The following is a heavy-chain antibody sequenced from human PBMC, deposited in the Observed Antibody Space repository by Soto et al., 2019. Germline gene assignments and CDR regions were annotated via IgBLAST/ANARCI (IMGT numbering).Heavy chain of an antibody. D-gene: IGHD3-10*01. J-gene: IGHJ3*02. CDR2: IYHSGST. V-gene: IGHV4-4*02. Sequence: PSETRSLTCAVSGGSISSSNWWSWVRPPPGKGLEWIGEIYHSGSTNYNPSLKSRVTISVDKSKNQFSLKLSSVTAADTAVYYCAREGIDTRSGACDIWGKGKMVVVSS. CDR1: GGSISSSNW. CDR3: AREGIDTRSGACDI.